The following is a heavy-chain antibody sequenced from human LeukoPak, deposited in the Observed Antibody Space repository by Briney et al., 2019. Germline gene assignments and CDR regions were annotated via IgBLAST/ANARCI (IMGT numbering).Heavy chain of an antibody. Sequence: ASVKVSCKVSGYTLTELSMHWVRQAPGKGLEWMGGFDPEDGETIYAQKFQGRVTMTRDTSISTAYMELSRLRSDDTAVYYCARDTGSKDWFDPWGQGTLVTVSS. D-gene: IGHD1-14*01. CDR2: FDPEDGET. V-gene: IGHV1-24*01. J-gene: IGHJ5*02. CDR1: GYTLTELS. CDR3: ARDTGSKDWFDP.